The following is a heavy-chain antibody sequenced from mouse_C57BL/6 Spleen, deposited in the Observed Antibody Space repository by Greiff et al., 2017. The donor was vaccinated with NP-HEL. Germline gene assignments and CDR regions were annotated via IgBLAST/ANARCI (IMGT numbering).Heavy chain of an antibody. CDR3: ARSYGGYAMDY. Sequence: QVQLQQPGAELVRPGSSVKLSCKASGYTFTSYWMHWVKQRPIQGLEWIGNIDPSDSETHYNQKFKDKATLTVDKSSSTAYMQLSSLTSEDSAVYCFARSYGGYAMDYWGQGTSVTVSS. CDR1: GYTFTSYW. J-gene: IGHJ4*01. D-gene: IGHD1-1*02. CDR2: IDPSDSET. V-gene: IGHV1-52*01.